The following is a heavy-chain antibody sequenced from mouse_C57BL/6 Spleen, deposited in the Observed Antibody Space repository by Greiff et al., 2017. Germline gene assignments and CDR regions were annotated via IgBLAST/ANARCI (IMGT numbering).Heavy chain of an antibody. V-gene: IGHV5-9*01. Sequence: EVKLVESGGGLVKPGGSLKLSCAASGFSFSSYTMSWVRQTPEKRLEWVATISGGGGNTYYPDSVKGRFTISRDNAKNTLYLQMSSLRSEDTALYYCARRSTTVVEGYYFDYWGQGTTLTVSS. CDR1: GFSFSSYT. J-gene: IGHJ2*01. D-gene: IGHD1-1*01. CDR3: ARRSTTVVEGYYFDY. CDR2: ISGGGGNT.